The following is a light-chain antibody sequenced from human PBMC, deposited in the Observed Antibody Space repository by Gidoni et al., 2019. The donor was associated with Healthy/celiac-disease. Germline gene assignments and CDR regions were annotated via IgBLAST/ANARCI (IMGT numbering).Light chain of an antibody. CDR3: QQYGSSPRT. V-gene: IGKV3-20*01. J-gene: IGKJ1*01. CDR1: QSVRSSY. CDR2: GAS. Sequence: IVLTQSPGTLSLSPGERATLSCRASQSVRSSYLAWYQQNPGQAPRLLIYGASSRATGIPDRFSGSGSGTDFTLTISRLEPEDFAVYYCQQYGSSPRTFGQGTKVEIK.